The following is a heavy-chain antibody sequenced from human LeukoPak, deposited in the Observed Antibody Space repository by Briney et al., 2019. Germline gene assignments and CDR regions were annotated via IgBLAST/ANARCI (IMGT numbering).Heavy chain of an antibody. CDR3: ARRWKGAFDI. D-gene: IGHD1-1*01. CDR1: GFTFSSYW. Sequence: GGSLRLSCAASGFTFSSYWMSWVRQAPGKGPEWVANIKEDGSEKNSVGSVKGRFTISRDNAKSSLYLQMDSLRAEDTAVYYCARRWKGAFDIYGQGTMVTVSS. CDR2: IKEDGSEK. V-gene: IGHV3-7*01. J-gene: IGHJ3*02.